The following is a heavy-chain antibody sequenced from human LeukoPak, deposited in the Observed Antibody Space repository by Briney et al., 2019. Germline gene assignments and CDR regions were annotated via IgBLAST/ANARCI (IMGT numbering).Heavy chain of an antibody. CDR3: ARSTGRDGFNRLYYFDY. V-gene: IGHV4-59*12. CDR2: VYNSGST. J-gene: IGHJ4*02. Sequence: SETLSLTCTVSGGSISSYYWSWIRQPPGKGLEWIGYVYNSGSTNLNPSLKTRVTISLDTSKNQFSLKLSSVTAADTAVYHCARSTGRDGFNRLYYFDYWGQGALVTVSS. D-gene: IGHD5-24*01. CDR1: GGSISSYY.